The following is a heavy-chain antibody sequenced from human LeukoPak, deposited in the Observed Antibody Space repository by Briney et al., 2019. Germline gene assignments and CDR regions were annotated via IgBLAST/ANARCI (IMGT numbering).Heavy chain of an antibody. V-gene: IGHV3-23*01. CDR3: ARRSKSSAIWYYFDY. CDR2: ISGSGDIT. D-gene: IGHD6-25*01. J-gene: IGHJ4*02. Sequence: TGGSLRLSCAAPGFSFSSYGINWVRQAPGKGLEWVSGISGSGDITYYADSVKGRFTISRDNSRNTLYLQMNSLRAEDTAVYYCARRSKSSAIWYYFDYWGQGTLVTVSS. CDR1: GFSFSSYG.